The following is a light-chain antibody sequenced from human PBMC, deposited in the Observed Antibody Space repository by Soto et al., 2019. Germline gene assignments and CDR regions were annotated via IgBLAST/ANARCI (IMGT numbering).Light chain of an antibody. CDR1: QSVSSN. CDR3: QQYNNWPPYT. Sequence: EIVMTQSPATLSVSPGERATLSCRASQSVSSNLAWYQQKPVQAPRLLIYGASTMATGIPARFSGSWSGTEFTLTISSLQSEDFAVYYCQQYNNWPPYTFGQGTKLEIK. J-gene: IGKJ2*01. CDR2: GAS. V-gene: IGKV3-15*01.